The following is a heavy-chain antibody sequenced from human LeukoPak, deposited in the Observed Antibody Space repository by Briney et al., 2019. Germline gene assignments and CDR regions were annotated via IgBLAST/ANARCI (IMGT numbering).Heavy chain of an antibody. CDR2: ISYDGSNK. CDR1: GFTFSSYG. Sequence: GGSLRLSCAASGFTFSSYGMHWVRQAPGKGLEWVAVISYDGSNKYYADSVKGRFTISRDNSKNTLYLQMNSLRAEDTAVYYCAKTNPYYYYMDVWGKGTTVTVSS. CDR3: AKTNPYYYYMDV. D-gene: IGHD1-14*01. V-gene: IGHV3-30*18. J-gene: IGHJ6*03.